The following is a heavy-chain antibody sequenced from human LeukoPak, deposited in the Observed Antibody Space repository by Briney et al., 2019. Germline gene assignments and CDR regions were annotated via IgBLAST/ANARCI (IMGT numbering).Heavy chain of an antibody. V-gene: IGHV3-23*01. Sequence: GGSLRLSCAASGFTFSSYAMSWVRQAPGKGLEWVSAISGSSSTTFYADSVKGRFTISRDNSMDTLFLQMNSLRAEDTAVYYCAKGMEWVVVPAALDVWGQGTTVTVSS. J-gene: IGHJ6*02. CDR1: GFTFSSYA. CDR3: AKGMEWVVVPAALDV. CDR2: ISGSSSTT. D-gene: IGHD2-2*01.